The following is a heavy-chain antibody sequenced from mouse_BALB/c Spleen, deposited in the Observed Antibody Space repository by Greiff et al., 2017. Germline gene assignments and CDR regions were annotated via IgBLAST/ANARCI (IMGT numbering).Heavy chain of an antibody. J-gene: IGHJ4*01. V-gene: IGHV1-9*01. CDR1: GYTFSSYW. CDR2: LLPGRGSN. D-gene: IGHD2-1*01. CDR3: ARGGNYGYSAMDY. Sequence: VQLQQSGAALMKPGASVKISCKATGYTFSSYWIEWVTQRPGNGLAWIGELLPGRGSNNYNEKFKGKATFTADTSSNTAYMQLIILTSEDSAVYDWARGGNYGYSAMDYWGQGTSVTVSS.